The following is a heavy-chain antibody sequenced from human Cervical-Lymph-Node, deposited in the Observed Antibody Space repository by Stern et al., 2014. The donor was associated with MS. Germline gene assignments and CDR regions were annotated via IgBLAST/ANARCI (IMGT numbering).Heavy chain of an antibody. CDR1: AGTFSTYE. CDR2: IVPIFGTT. CDR3: ARGEGYSSGWYEVQS. J-gene: IGHJ1*01. V-gene: IGHV1-69*18. Sequence: QLVQSGAEVKKPGSSVKVSCRSSAGTFSTYEISWVRQAPGQGLEWMGKIVPIFGTTNYAQKFQGRVTITADESTNTAYMELSSLGSEDTAVYYCARGEGYSSGWYEVQSWGQGTLVTVSS. D-gene: IGHD6-13*01.